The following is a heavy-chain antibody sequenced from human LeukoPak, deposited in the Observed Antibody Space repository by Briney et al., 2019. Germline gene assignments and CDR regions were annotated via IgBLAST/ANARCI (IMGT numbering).Heavy chain of an antibody. J-gene: IGHJ5*02. CDR3: ARPFGEPYNWLDP. Sequence: SVKVSCKASGGTFSSYAISWVRQAPGQGLEWMGGIIPIFGTANYAQKFQGRVTITADESTSTAYMELSSLRSEDTAVYYCARPFGEPYNWLDPWGQGTLVTVSS. CDR2: IIPIFGTA. CDR1: GGTFSSYA. V-gene: IGHV1-69*13. D-gene: IGHD3-10*01.